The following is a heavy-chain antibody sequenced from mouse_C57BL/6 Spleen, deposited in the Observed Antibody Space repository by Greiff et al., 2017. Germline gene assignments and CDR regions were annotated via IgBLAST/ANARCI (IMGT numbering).Heavy chain of an antibody. Sequence: VQRVESGAELVKPGASVKISCKASGYAFSSYWMNWVKQRPGTGLEWIGQIYPGDGDTNYNGTFKGKATLTADKSSSTAYMQLISLTSEDSAVYFSARSTTVAANYFDYWGQGTTLTVSS. CDR3: ARSTTVAANYFDY. V-gene: IGHV1-80*01. J-gene: IGHJ2*01. D-gene: IGHD1-1*01. CDR1: GYAFSSYW. CDR2: IYPGDGDT.